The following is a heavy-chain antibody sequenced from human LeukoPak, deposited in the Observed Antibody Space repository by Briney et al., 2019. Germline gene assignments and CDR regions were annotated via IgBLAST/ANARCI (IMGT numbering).Heavy chain of an antibody. CDR2: IWYDGSNK. Sequence: GGSLRLSCAASGFTFSSCGMHWVRQAPGKGLEWVAVIWYDGSNKYYADSVKGRFTISRDNSKNTLYLQMNSLRAEDTAVYYCAKDARAGYYYMDVWGKGTTVTVSS. J-gene: IGHJ6*03. V-gene: IGHV3-33*06. D-gene: IGHD3-10*01. CDR3: AKDARAGYYYMDV. CDR1: GFTFSSCG.